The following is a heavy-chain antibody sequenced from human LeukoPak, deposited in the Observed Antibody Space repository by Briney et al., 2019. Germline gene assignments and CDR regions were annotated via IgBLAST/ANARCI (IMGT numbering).Heavy chain of an antibody. CDR2: ISYDGSNK. D-gene: IGHD3-10*01. CDR1: GFTFSSYA. V-gene: IGHV3-30-3*01. CDR3: ARGLSVRGYYYYYYGMDV. Sequence: AGGSLRLSCAASGFTFSSYAMHWVRQAPGKGLEWVAVISYDGSNKYYADSVKGRFTISRDNSKNTLYLQMNSLRAEDTALYYCARGLSVRGYYYYYYGMDVWGQGTTVTVSS. J-gene: IGHJ6*02.